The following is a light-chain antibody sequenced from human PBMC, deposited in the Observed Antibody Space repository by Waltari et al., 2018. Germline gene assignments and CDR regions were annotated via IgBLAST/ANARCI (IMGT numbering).Light chain of an antibody. CDR2: AAS. CDR3: QQSYTTPWT. J-gene: IGKJ1*01. Sequence: DIQMTQSPSSLSASVGDRVTITCRASQSISSFLNWYQQKPEKAPNLLIYAASTLQSGVPSRFRGSGSGTDFTLTISSLEPEDFATYYCQQSYTTPWTFGQGTKVEIK. CDR1: QSISSF. V-gene: IGKV1-39*01.